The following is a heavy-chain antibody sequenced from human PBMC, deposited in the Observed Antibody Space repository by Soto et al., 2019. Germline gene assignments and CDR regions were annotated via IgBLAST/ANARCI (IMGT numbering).Heavy chain of an antibody. D-gene: IGHD6-13*01. J-gene: IGHJ5*02. CDR3: ARRLSIAAAGVNWFDP. CDR2: IYYSGST. CDR1: GGSISSSSYY. V-gene: IGHV4-39*01. Sequence: AWETLPLTCTVSGGSISSSSYYWGWIRQPPGKGLEWIGSIYYSGSTYYNPSLKSRVTISVDTSKNQFSLKLSSVTAADTAVYYCARRLSIAAAGVNWFDPWGQGTLVTVSS.